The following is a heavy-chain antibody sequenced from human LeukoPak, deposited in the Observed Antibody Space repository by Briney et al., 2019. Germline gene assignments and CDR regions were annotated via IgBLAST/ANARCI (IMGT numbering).Heavy chain of an antibody. Sequence: GGSLRLSCAASGFTFSSYAMSWVRQAPGEGLDWVSAISGSGGSTYYADSVKGRFTISRDNSKNTLYLQMNSLRAEGTAVYYCAKDKTQWLAPNHWGQGTLVTVSS. V-gene: IGHV3-23*01. CDR1: GFTFSSYA. CDR2: ISGSGGST. CDR3: AKDKTQWLAPNH. D-gene: IGHD6-19*01. J-gene: IGHJ5*02.